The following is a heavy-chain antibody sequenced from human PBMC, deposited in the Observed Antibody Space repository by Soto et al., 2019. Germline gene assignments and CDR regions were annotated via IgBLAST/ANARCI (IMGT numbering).Heavy chain of an antibody. V-gene: IGHV3-23*01. Sequence: EVQLLESGGGLVQPGGSLRLSCAASGFSFRNYAMTWVRQAPGKGLEWVSGISGSGTMRYYADSVRGRFIISRDNAKNTLFLQMDNLRVEDSAVYYCAKEAEENENVPIPGDNWGQGTPVTVSS. CDR2: ISGSGTMR. D-gene: IGHD1-1*01. CDR1: GFSFRNYA. CDR3: AKEAEENENVPIPGDN. J-gene: IGHJ4*02.